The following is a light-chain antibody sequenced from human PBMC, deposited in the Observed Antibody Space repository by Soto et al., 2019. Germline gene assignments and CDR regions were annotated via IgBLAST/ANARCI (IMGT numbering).Light chain of an antibody. CDR1: QSFSTSY. J-gene: IGKJ1*01. V-gene: IGKV3-20*01. CDR3: HQYGSSPPT. CDR2: GAS. Sequence: EIVLTQSPGTLSLSPGERATLSCRASQSFSTSYLAWYQQRPGQAPRLLMSGASNRATGIPDGFTGSGSGTDFTLTISRLEPEDFAVYYCHQYGSSPPTFGQGT.